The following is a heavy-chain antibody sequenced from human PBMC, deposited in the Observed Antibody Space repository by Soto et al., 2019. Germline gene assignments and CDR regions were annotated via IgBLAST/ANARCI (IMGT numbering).Heavy chain of an antibody. D-gene: IGHD3-10*01. CDR2: MNPNSGNA. CDR3: TRAYGAETFDF. CDR1: GYTFTSYY. J-gene: IGHJ5*01. Sequence: ASVKVSCKASGYTFTSYYMHWVRQAPGHGLEWMGWMNPNSGNAGYAQNFRGRVTMTQNTAIGTAYMELSSLRSDDTATYYCTRAYGAETFDFWGQGTRVTVS. V-gene: IGHV1-8*02.